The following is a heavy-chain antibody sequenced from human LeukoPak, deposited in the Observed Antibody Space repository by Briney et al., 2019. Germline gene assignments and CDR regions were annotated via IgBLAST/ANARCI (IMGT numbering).Heavy chain of an antibody. CDR2: INHSGST. D-gene: IGHD1-1*01. V-gene: IGHV4-34*01. CDR1: GGSISSYY. CDR3: AREALGKACFDL. Sequence: PSETLSLTCTVSGGSISSYYWSWIRQPPGKGLEWIGEINHSGSTNYNPSLKSRVTISLDTSKKQFSLKLSSVTAADTAVYYCAREALGKACFDLWGRGTLVTVSS. J-gene: IGHJ2*01.